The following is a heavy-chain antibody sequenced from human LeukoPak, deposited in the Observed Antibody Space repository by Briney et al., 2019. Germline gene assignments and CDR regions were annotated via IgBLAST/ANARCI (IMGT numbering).Heavy chain of an antibody. V-gene: IGHV3-23*01. D-gene: IGHD4-11*01. CDR3: AKDLSNYYYFDY. Sequence: GGSLRLSCAASGFTLSSYAMSWVRQGPGKGLEWVSAISVSGNTYHADSVKGRFTISRDSYKNTLYLQMNSLRAEDAAVYYCAKDLSNYYYFDYWGQGTLVTVSS. CDR1: GFTLSSYA. CDR2: ISVSGNT. J-gene: IGHJ4*02.